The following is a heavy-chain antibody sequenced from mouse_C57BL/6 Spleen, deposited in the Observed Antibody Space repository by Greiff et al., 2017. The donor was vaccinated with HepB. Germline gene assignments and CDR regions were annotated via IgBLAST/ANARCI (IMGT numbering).Heavy chain of an antibody. CDR1: GYTFTDYN. CDR2: INPNNGGT. CDR3: ARERRGGLLLAY. J-gene: IGHJ3*01. D-gene: IGHD3-1*01. V-gene: IGHV1-22*01. Sequence: EVQLQQSGPELVKPGASVKMSCKASGYTFTDYNMHWVKQSHGKSLEWIGYINPNNGGTSYNQKFKGKATLTVNKSSSTAYMELRSLTSEDSAVYYCARERRGGLLLAYWGQGTLVTVSA.